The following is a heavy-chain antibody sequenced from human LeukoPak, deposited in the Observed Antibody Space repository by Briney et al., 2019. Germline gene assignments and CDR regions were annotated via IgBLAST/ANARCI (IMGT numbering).Heavy chain of an antibody. V-gene: IGHV3-33*01. CDR3: ARERMGRYYFDY. CDR2: IWYDGSNK. J-gene: IGHJ4*02. CDR1: GFTFSSYG. Sequence: GGSLRRSCAASGFTFSSYGMHWVRQAPGKGLEWVAVIWYDGSNKYYADSVKGRFTISRGNSKNTLYLQMNSLRAEDTAVYYCARERMGRYYFDYWGQGTLVTVSS. D-gene: IGHD1-26*01.